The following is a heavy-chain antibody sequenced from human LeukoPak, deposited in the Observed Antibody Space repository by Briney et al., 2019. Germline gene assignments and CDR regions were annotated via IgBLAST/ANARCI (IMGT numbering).Heavy chain of an antibody. V-gene: IGHV3-48*01. Sequence: GGSLRLSCAPSGFTYSTYAMNWVRQAPGKGLEWVSYISISSNTIYYADSVQGRFTISRDNANNSLYLQMNSLRAEDTAVYYCARDGYDFWSGYPTTVDFWGQGTLVTVSS. D-gene: IGHD3-3*01. CDR1: GFTYSTYA. CDR2: ISISSNTI. J-gene: IGHJ4*02. CDR3: ARDGYDFWSGYPTTVDF.